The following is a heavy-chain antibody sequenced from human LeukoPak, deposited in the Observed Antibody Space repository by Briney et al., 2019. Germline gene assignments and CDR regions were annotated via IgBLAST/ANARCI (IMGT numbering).Heavy chain of an antibody. Sequence: PSETLSLTCAVSGGSISSGGYSWSWIRQLPGKGLEWIGYIYHSGSTYYNPSLKSRVTISVDRSKNQFSLKLSSVTAADTAVYYCARETTVTTPSAFDIWGQGTMVTVSS. D-gene: IGHD4-17*01. CDR2: IYHSGST. V-gene: IGHV4-30-2*01. CDR1: GGSISSGGYS. J-gene: IGHJ3*02. CDR3: ARETTVTTPSAFDI.